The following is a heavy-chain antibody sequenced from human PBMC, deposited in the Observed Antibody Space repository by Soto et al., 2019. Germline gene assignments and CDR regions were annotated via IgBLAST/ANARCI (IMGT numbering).Heavy chain of an antibody. V-gene: IGHV3-30-3*01. D-gene: IGHD2-15*01. CDR2: ISYDGSNK. CDR3: ARVKGYCSGGSCYGGYYYYYGMDV. CDR1: GFTFSSYA. Sequence: QVQLVESGGGVVQPVRSLRLSCAASGFTFSSYAMHWVRQAPGKGLEWVAVISYDGSNKYYADSVKGRFTISRDNSKNTMYLQMNSLRATDTAVYYCARVKGYCSGGSCYGGYYYYYGMDVWGQGTTVTVS. J-gene: IGHJ6*02.